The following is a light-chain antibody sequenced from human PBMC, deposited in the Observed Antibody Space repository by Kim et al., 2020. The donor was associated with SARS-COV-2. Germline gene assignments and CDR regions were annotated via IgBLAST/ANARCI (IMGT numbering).Light chain of an antibody. V-gene: IGKV3-20*01. CDR2: GAS. J-gene: IGKJ2*01. CDR1: QSVSNSY. CDR3: HQYGTSPSMHT. Sequence: EIVLTQSPDTLSLSPRERGTLSCRASQSVSNSYLAWYQQKRGQSPRLLIYGASSRATGIPDRFSGSGSGTDFTLTISRLEPEDSAIYYCHQYGTSPSMHTFGQGTKLEI.